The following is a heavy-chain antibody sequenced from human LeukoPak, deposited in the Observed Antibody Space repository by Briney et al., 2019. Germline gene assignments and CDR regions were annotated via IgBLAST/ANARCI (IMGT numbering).Heavy chain of an antibody. J-gene: IGHJ4*02. CDR1: GGSISSYY. CDR3: ARVSIEVGATTFDY. V-gene: IGHV4-59*01. CDR2: IYHSGST. Sequence: SETLSLTCTVSGGSISSYYWSWIRQPPGKGLEWIGYIYHSGSTNYNPSLKSRVTISVDTSKNQFSLKLSSVTAADTAVYYCARVSIEVGATTFDYWGQGTLVTVSS. D-gene: IGHD1-26*01.